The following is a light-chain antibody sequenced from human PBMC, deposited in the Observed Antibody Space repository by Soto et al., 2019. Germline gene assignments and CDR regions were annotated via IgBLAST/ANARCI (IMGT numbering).Light chain of an antibody. CDR1: TSDVGGYDR. CDR3: SSYAGSSNGV. J-gene: IGLJ3*02. CDR2: EVT. Sequence: QSALTQPASVTGSPGQSITISCTGTTSDVGGYDRVSWFQQYPGTAPKLMIYEVTNRPSGVSDRYSGSKSGNTAFLTVSGLQADDEAVYYCSSYAGSSNGVFGGGTKLTVL. V-gene: IGLV2-14*01.